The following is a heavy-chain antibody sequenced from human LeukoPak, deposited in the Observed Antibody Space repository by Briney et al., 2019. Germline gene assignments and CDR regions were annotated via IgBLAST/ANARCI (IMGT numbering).Heavy chain of an antibody. Sequence: SETLSLTCAVYGGSFSGYYWSWIRQPPGKGLEWIGEINHSGSTNYNPSLKSRVTISVDTSKNQFSLKLSSVTAADTAVYYCARELVVPAAITDDAFDIWGQGTVVTVSS. CDR1: GGSFSGYY. V-gene: IGHV4-34*01. CDR3: ARELVVPAAITDDAFDI. D-gene: IGHD2-2*02. CDR2: INHSGST. J-gene: IGHJ3*02.